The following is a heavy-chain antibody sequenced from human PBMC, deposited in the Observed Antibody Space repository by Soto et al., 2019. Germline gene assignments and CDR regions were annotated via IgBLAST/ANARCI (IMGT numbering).Heavy chain of an antibody. D-gene: IGHD3-9*01. CDR1: GFTFSNAW. J-gene: IGHJ4*02. CDR2: ISGSGGST. V-gene: IGHV3-23*01. CDR3: AKSYDILTGPPVS. Sequence: GGSLRLSCAASGFTFSNAWMNWVRQAPGKGLEWVSAISGSGGSTYYADSVKGRFTISRDNSKNTLYLQMNSLRAEDTAVYYCAKSYDILTGPPVSWGQGTLVTVSS.